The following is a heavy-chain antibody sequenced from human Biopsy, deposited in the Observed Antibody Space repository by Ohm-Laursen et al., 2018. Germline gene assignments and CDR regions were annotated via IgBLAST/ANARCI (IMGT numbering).Heavy chain of an antibody. CDR3: ARRGSGGRSFDH. Sequence: TLSLTCAVSGGSISSFYWTWIRQPPGKGPEWIGDISDSGSTNYKPSLKSRVIISVDTPKNQFSPNLSSVTAADTAVYYCARRGSGGRSFDHWGQGTLVTVSS. CDR2: ISDSGST. D-gene: IGHD2-15*01. CDR1: GGSISSFY. J-gene: IGHJ4*02. V-gene: IGHV4-59*08.